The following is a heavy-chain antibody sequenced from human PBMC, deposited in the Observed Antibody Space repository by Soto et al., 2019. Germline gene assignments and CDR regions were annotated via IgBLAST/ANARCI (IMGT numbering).Heavy chain of an antibody. Sequence: LRLSCAVSGFTFNDYWMHWVRQAPGKGLVWVSRINYDGTSTAYADSVEGRFTISRDNANNTLYLQMNSLRTEDSAIYYCTRDRNGDYVDWGQGTLVTVSS. D-gene: IGHD4-17*01. CDR1: GFTFNDYW. J-gene: IGHJ4*02. CDR2: INYDGTST. CDR3: TRDRNGDYVD. V-gene: IGHV3-74*01.